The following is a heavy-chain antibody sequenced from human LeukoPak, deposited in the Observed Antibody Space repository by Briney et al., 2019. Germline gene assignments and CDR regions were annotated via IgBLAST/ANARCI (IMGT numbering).Heavy chain of an antibody. V-gene: IGHV4-31*03. CDR1: GGSISSGGYY. CDR3: ARFIAMGYYFDY. CDR2: IYYSGRT. J-gene: IGHJ4*02. Sequence: SQTLSLTCTVSGGSISSGGYYWSWIRQHPGKGQEWIGYIYYSGRTYYNPSLKSRVTISVDTSKNQFSLKLSSVTAADTAVFYCARFIAMGYYFDYWGQGTLVTVSS. D-gene: IGHD5-18*01.